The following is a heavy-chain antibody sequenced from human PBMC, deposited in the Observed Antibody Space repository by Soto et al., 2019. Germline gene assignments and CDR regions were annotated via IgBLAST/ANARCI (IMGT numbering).Heavy chain of an antibody. J-gene: IGHJ6*02. D-gene: IGHD1-7*01. CDR1: GGSISSSSYY. CDR2: IYYSGST. CDR3: ARLRASPSPAGITGTPTPNYYYGMDV. V-gene: IGHV4-39*01. Sequence: SETLSLTCTVSGGSISSSSYYWGWIRQPPGKGLEWIGSIYYSGSTYYNPSLKSRVTISVDTSKNQFSLKLSSVTAADTAVYYCARLRASPSPAGITGTPTPNYYYGMDVWGQGTTVTVSS.